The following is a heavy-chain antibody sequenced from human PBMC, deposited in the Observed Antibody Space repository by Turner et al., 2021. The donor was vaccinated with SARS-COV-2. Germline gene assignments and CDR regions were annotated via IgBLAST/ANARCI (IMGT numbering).Heavy chain of an antibody. CDR2: IYWDDDK. CDR1: GFSLSTYGMC. V-gene: IGHV2-70*01. Sequence: SLTLTCTFSGFSLSTYGMCLTWIRQPPGKALEWLALIYWDDDKYYSTSLKTRLTISKDTSKNQVVLTMTNMDPVDTAAYYCARKLVGECLIYYGMDVWGQGTTVTVSS. D-gene: IGHD3-16*01. CDR3: ARKLVGECLIYYGMDV. J-gene: IGHJ6*02.